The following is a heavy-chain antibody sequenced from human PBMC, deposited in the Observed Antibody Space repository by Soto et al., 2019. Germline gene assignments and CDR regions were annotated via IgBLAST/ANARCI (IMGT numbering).Heavy chain of an antibody. J-gene: IGHJ2*01. Sequence: SLRLSCAASGFSFISYGMHCFLQSPVKGLEWVAVISYDGSNKYYADSVKGRFTISRDNSKNTLYLQMNSLRAEDTAVYYCAKEAYGDYSYWYFDLWGRGTLVTVSS. CDR2: ISYDGSNK. D-gene: IGHD4-17*01. V-gene: IGHV3-30*18. CDR3: AKEAYGDYSYWYFDL. CDR1: GFSFISYG.